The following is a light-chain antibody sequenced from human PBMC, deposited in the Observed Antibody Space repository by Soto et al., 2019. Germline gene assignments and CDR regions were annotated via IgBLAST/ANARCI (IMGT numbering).Light chain of an antibody. CDR1: RSLVYSDGNGY. CDR2: KAS. CDR3: MQATHWPPT. J-gene: IGKJ1*01. V-gene: IGKV2-30*01. Sequence: EVVMTQSPLSLPVTLGQRASISCRSSRSLVYSDGNGYLNWFQKRPGQSPRRLIYKASNRASGVSDRFSGSGSSTDFTLQISRAEAEDVGVYYCMQATHWPPTFGRGTRGEIK.